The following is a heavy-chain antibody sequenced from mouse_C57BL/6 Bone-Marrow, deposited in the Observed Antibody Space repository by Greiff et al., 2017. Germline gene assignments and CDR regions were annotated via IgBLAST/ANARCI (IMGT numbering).Heavy chain of an antibody. CDR1: GFNIKDDY. CDR3: TTGYYGSSYSY. Sequence: EVQLQQSGAELVRPGASVKLSCTASGFNIKDDYMHWVKQRPEQGLEWIGWIDPENGDTEYASKFQGKATISADPSSNTAYLQLSRLTSEDTAVYYSTTGYYGSSYSYWGQGTTLTVSS. D-gene: IGHD1-1*01. J-gene: IGHJ2*01. CDR2: IDPENGDT. V-gene: IGHV14-4*01.